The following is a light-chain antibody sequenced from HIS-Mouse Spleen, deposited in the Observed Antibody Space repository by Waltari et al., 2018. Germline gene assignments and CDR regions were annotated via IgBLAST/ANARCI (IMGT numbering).Light chain of an antibody. CDR3: CSYAGSYTWV. CDR2: DVS. J-gene: IGLJ3*02. Sequence: QSALTQPRSVSGSPGQSVTISCTGTSSDVGGYNYVSWYQQHPGKAPKLMIYDVSKRPSGVPDRVSGSKSGNPASLTMSGLQAEDEADYYCCSYAGSYTWVFGGGTKLTVL. V-gene: IGLV2-11*01. CDR1: SSDVGGYNY.